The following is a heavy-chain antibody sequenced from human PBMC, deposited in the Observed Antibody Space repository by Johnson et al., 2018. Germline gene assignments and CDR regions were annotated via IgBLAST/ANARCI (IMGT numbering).Heavy chain of an antibody. Sequence: VQLQESGGGVVRXGGSXRLXCAASGFTFDDYGMSWVRQAPGKGLEWVSGISGRGGNTYSADSGTGRFTISRDYSKTTLYLQMSSLRAEDTAVYYCAKTTGYYYYYGMDVWGQGTTVTVSS. D-gene: IGHD4-17*01. CDR2: ISGRGGNT. CDR3: AKTTGYYYYYGMDV. V-gene: IGHV3-23*01. CDR1: GFTFDDYG. J-gene: IGHJ6*02.